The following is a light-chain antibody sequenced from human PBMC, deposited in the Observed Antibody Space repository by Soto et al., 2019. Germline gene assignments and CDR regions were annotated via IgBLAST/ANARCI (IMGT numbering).Light chain of an antibody. V-gene: IGKV3-15*01. Sequence: EIVMTQSPATLSVSPGERATLSCRASQSISSELAWYQQKPGRPPRLLIYSASTRATGGPAKFTGSGSGSKLTLTISGLQSADLAVYQHHPGHNWPLTFGQGTRLEI. CDR1: QSISSE. CDR2: SAS. CDR3: HPGHNWPLT. J-gene: IGKJ2*01.